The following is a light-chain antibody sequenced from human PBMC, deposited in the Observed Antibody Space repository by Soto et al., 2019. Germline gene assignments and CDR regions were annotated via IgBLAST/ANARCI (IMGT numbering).Light chain of an antibody. J-gene: IGKJ4*01. CDR2: DAF. CDR1: PSVSSY. V-gene: IGKV3-11*01. CDR3: QQRSNWLT. Sequence: IVVTQAPTPPSLSPREKATLPFRASPSVSSYLAWYQQKPGQAPRLLIYDAFNRATGIPARFSGSGSGTDFTLTISSLEPEDFAVYYCQQRSNWLTFGGGTKVEIK.